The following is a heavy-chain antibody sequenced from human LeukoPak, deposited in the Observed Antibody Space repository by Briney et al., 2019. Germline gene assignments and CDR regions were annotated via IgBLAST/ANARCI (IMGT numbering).Heavy chain of an antibody. J-gene: IGHJ4*02. Sequence: SETLSLTCAVYGGSFSGYYWSWIRQPPGKGLEWIGEINHSGSTNYNPSLKSRVTISVEPSKNQFSLKPSSVTAGDTAVYYCAREGGLIAAAGYFDYWGQGTLVTVSS. CDR1: GGSFSGYY. V-gene: IGHV4-34*01. CDR2: INHSGST. D-gene: IGHD6-13*01. CDR3: AREGGLIAAAGYFDY.